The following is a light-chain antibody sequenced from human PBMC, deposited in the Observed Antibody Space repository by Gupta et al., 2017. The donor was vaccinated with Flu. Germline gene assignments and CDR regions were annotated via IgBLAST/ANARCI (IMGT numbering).Light chain of an antibody. CDR1: QPLSRGY. CDR2: GAS. J-gene: IGKJ4*01. V-gene: IGKV3-20*01. Sequence: EIVLTQSPGTLSLSPGDNAALSCRASQPLSRGYFAWYQRKPGQTPRLLISGASSRAAGIPDRFSGSGSGTDFTLTINRLEPEDLAVYYCQQYGRSPLTFGGGTKVEI. CDR3: QQYGRSPLT.